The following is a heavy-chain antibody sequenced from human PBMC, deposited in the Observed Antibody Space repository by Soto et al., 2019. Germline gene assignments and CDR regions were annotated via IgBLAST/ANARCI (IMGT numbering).Heavy chain of an antibody. Sequence: SGFTFSNAWMSWVRQAPGKGLEWVGRIKSKTDGGTTDYAEPVKGRFTISRDDSKKTLYLQMNSLKTVDTAVYYCTRGGGWDAFDIWGQGTMVTVSS. CDR3: TRGGGWDAFDI. D-gene: IGHD6-19*01. CDR1: GFTFSNAW. J-gene: IGHJ3*02. CDR2: IKSKTDGGTT. V-gene: IGHV3-15*01.